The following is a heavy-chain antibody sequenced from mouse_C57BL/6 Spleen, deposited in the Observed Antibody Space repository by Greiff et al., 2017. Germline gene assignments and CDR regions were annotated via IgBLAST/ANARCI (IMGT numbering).Heavy chain of an antibody. CDR1: GYAFSSSW. CDR2: IYPGDGDT. CDR3: ARSPSNWDPYWYFDV. J-gene: IGHJ1*03. D-gene: IGHD4-1*01. Sequence: QVQLKQSGPELVKPGASVKISCKASGYAFSSSWMNWVKQRPGKGLEWIGRIYPGDGDTNYNGKFKGKATLTADKSSSTAYMQLSSLTSEDSAVYFCARSPSNWDPYWYFDVWGTGTTVTVSS. V-gene: IGHV1-82*01.